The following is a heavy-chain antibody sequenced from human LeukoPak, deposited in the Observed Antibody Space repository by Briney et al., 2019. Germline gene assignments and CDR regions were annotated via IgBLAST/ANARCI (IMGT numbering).Heavy chain of an antibody. CDR3: ARALWSGYYQYYFDY. J-gene: IGHJ4*02. Sequence: PAGSLRLSCAASGFTFSDYYMSWIRQAPGKGLEWVSYISSSGSTIYYADSVKGRFTISRDNAKNSLYLQMNSLRAEDTAVYYCARALWSGYYQYYFDYWGRGTLVTVSS. D-gene: IGHD3-3*01. CDR1: GFTFSDYY. CDR2: ISSSGSTI. V-gene: IGHV3-11*01.